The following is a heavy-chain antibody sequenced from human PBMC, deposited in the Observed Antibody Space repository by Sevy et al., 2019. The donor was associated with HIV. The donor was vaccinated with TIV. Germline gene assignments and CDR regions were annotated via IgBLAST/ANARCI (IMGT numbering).Heavy chain of an antibody. Sequence: GGSLRLSCAASGFTFSSHWMSWVRQAPGKGLEWVANIKQDGSDKYYVDSVKGRFTISRANAKNSLSLQMNSLRAEDTAVYYCARDTGGIGMDVWGQGTTVTVSS. D-gene: IGHD6-13*01. V-gene: IGHV3-7*01. CDR3: ARDTGGIGMDV. J-gene: IGHJ6*02. CDR1: GFTFSSHW. CDR2: IKQDGSDK.